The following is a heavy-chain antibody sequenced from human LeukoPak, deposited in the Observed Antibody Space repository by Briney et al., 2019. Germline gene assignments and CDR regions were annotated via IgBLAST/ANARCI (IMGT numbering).Heavy chain of an antibody. CDR3: ANQPSPSGRLLYYMDV. D-gene: IGHD3-10*01. CDR2: IRANAGTT. Sequence: GGTLRLSCAASGFTFSNYGMSWDRKAAGKGFKWVSAIRANAGTTYYTDSVKGRFTIFRDNSKNMLYLQMNSLRVEDTAVYYCANQPSPSGRLLYYMDVWGKGTTVTVSS. V-gene: IGHV3-23*01. J-gene: IGHJ6*03. CDR1: GFTFSNYG.